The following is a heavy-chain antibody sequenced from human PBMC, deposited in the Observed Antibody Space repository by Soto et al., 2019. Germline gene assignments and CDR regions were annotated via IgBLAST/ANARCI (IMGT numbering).Heavy chain of an antibody. CDR3: ARDKITGLFGY. CDR1: GGSFSGYY. D-gene: IGHD2-8*02. J-gene: IGHJ4*02. CDR2: INHSGST. V-gene: IGHV4-34*01. Sequence: SATLSLTCAVYGGSFSGYYWTWIRQPPGTGLEWIGEINHSGSTNYNPSLKSRVTISVDTSKNQFSLKLTSVTAADTAVYYCARDKITGLFGYWGQGTLVTVSS.